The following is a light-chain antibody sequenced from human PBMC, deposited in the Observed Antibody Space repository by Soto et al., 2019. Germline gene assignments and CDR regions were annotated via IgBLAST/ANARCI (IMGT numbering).Light chain of an antibody. CDR2: ENN. V-gene: IGLV1-51*01. CDR3: GTWDATLNGEV. CDR1: NSNIGINY. J-gene: IGLJ2*01. Sequence: QSVLTQPPSVSAAPGQRVTISCSGSNSNIGINYVSWYQQLPGAAPKLLMYENNKRPSGIPDRFSASKSGTSATLGITGLLTGDEADYYCGTWDATLNGEVFGGGTKLTVL.